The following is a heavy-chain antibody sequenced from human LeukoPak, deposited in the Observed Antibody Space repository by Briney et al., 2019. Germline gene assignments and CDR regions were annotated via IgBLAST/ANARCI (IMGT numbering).Heavy chain of an antibody. D-gene: IGHD2-2*01. Sequence: ASVKVSCKASGYTFTSYDINWVRQATGQGLEWMGWMSPNSGNTGYAQKFQGRVTMTRDTSISTAYMELSSLRSEDTAVYYCARGDDVVVPAIIRGIAARRSPLWFDPWGQGTLVTVSS. CDR3: ARGDDVVVPAIIRGIAARRSPLWFDP. CDR1: GYTFTSYD. V-gene: IGHV1-8*01. J-gene: IGHJ5*02. CDR2: MSPNSGNT.